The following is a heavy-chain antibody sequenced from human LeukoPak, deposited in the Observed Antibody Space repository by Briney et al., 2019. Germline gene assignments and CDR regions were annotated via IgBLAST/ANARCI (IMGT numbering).Heavy chain of an antibody. V-gene: IGHV3-30*01. D-gene: IGHD3-22*01. Sequence: GGSLRLSCAASGFTFSSYAMHWVRQAPGKGLEWVAVISYDGSNKYYADSVKGRFTISRDNSKNTLYLQMNSLRAEDTAVYYCARGAPYDSSGYQTPVDYWGQGTLVTVS. CDR1: GFTFSSYA. J-gene: IGHJ4*02. CDR3: ARGAPYDSSGYQTPVDY. CDR2: ISYDGSNK.